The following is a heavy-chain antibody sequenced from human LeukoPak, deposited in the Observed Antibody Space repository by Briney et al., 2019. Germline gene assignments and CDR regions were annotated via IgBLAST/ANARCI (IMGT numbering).Heavy chain of an antibody. V-gene: IGHV3-33*01. J-gene: IGHJ6*03. CDR1: GFTFSSYG. CDR2: IWYDGSNK. CDR3: ARDPGPRPYYYMDV. Sequence: PGRSLRLSCAASGFTFSSYGMHWGRQAPGKGLERVAVIWYDGSNKYYADSVKGRFTISRDKSKNTLYLQMNSLRAEDTAVYYCARDPGPRPYYYMDVWGQGTTVTVSS.